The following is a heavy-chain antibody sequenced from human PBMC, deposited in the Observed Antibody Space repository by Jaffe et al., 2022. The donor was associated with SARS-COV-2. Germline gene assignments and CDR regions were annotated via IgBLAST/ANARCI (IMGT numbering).Heavy chain of an antibody. CDR2: ISWNSGSI. D-gene: IGHD3-22*01. V-gene: IGHV3-9*01. J-gene: IGHJ4*02. CDR3: AKDYGSSGLFDY. Sequence: EVQLVESGGGLVQPGRSLRLSCAASGFTFDDYAMHWVRQAPGKGLEWVSGISWNSGSIGYADSVKGRFTISRDNAKNSLYLQMNSLRAEDTALYYCAKDYGSSGLFDYWGQGTLVTVSS. CDR1: GFTFDDYA.